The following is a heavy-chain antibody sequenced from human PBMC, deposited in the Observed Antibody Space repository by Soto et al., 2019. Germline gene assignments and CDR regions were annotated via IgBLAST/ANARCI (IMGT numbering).Heavy chain of an antibody. D-gene: IGHD2-21*02. CDR3: ARDLTGDCYLGY. V-gene: IGHV3-66*01. Sequence: EVPLVESGGGLVQPGGSLRLSCAASGFTVSSNYMSWVRQAPGKGLEWVSVIYSGGSTYYADSVKGRFTISRDNSKNTLYLQMNSLRAEDTAVYYCARDLTGDCYLGYWGQGTLVTVSS. J-gene: IGHJ4*02. CDR1: GFTVSSNY. CDR2: IYSGGST.